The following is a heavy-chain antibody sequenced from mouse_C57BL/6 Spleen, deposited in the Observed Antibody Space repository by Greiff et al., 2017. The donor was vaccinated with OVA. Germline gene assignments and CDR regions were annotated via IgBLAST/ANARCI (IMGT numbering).Heavy chain of an antibody. CDR1: GYTFTSYW. J-gene: IGHJ3*01. CDR2: IHPNSGST. D-gene: IGHD2-1*01. Sequence: QVQLQQPGAELVKPGASVKLSCKASGYTFTSYWMHWVKQRPGQGLEWIGMIHPNSGSTNYNEKFKSKATLTVDKSSSTAYMQRSSLTSEDSAVYYCLYYGNYNSFAYWGQGTLVTVSA. V-gene: IGHV1-64*01. CDR3: LYYGNYNSFAY.